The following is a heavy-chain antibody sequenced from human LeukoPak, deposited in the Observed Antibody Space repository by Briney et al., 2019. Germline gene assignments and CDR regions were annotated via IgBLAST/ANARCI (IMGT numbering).Heavy chain of an antibody. Sequence: GGSLRLAWAVSGLTFDAYGMSWVRQAPGKGLEWVSGINWNGGSISYAHSVQGRFTISRDNAKNSLYLQMDSLRAEDTALYYCARESRGYCSSTSCRTPDYWGQGTLVTVSS. CDR2: INWNGGSI. V-gene: IGHV3-20*04. CDR1: GLTFDAYG. CDR3: ARESRGYCSSTSCRTPDY. D-gene: IGHD2-2*01. J-gene: IGHJ4*02.